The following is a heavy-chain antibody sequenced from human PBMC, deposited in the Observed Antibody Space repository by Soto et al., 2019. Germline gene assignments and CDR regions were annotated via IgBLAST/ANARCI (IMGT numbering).Heavy chain of an antibody. V-gene: IGHV3-23*04. CDR2: ISGSGGST. J-gene: IGHJ6*02. D-gene: IGHD2-2*01. CDR3: AKDAPYCSSTSCYDYYYGMDV. Sequence: EVQLVESGGGLVQPGGSLRLSCSASGFTFSSYAMHWVRQAPGKGLEWVSAISGSGGSTYYADSVKGRFTISRDNSKNTLYLQMNSLRAEDTAVYYCAKDAPYCSSTSCYDYYYGMDVWGQGTTVTVSS. CDR1: GFTFSSYA.